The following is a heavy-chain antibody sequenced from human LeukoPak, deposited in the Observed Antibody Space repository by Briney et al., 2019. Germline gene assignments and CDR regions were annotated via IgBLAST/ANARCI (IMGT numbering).Heavy chain of an antibody. CDR3: AKDVTRLVQALFDY. V-gene: IGHV3-23*01. CDR2: ISGSGGST. J-gene: IGHJ4*02. CDR1: GFTFSSYA. Sequence: GGSLRLSCAASGFTFSSYAMSWVRQAPGKGLEWVSAISGSGGSTYYADSVKGRFTISRDNPKNTLYLQMNSLRAEDTAVYYCAKDVTRLVQALFDYWGQGTLVTVSS. D-gene: IGHD1-1*01.